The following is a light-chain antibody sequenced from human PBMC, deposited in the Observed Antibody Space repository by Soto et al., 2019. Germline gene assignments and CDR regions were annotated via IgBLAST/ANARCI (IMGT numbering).Light chain of an antibody. V-gene: IGKV3-11*01. CDR3: HQRSKWPLT. CDR1: QSVRSY. Sequence: EIVLTQSPATLSLSPGEGATLSCRASQSVRSYLAWYQQKPGQAPRLLIYDASNRATDIPARFSGSGSGTDFTLTISSLDPEDFAVYYCHQRSKWPLTFGGGTKVDIK. CDR2: DAS. J-gene: IGKJ4*01.